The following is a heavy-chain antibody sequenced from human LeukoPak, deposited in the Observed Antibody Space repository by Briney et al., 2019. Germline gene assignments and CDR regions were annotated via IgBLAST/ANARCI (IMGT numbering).Heavy chain of an antibody. CDR2: IIPIFGTA. D-gene: IGHD2-15*01. CDR1: GGTFSSYA. V-gene: IGHV1-69*05. Sequence: SVKVSYKASGGTFSSYAISWVRQAPGQGLEWMGRIIPIFGTANYAQKFQGRVTITTDESTSTAYMELSSLRSEDTAVYYCARVDCSGGSCYSGAFDIWGQGTMVTVSS. CDR3: ARVDCSGGSCYSGAFDI. J-gene: IGHJ3*02.